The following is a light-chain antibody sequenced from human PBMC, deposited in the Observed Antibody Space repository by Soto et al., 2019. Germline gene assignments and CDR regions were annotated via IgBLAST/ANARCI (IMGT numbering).Light chain of an antibody. Sequence: EIVLTQSPGTLSLSPGESATLSCRASQSIFSSYLAWYQQKPGQAPRLLIYGASSRATGIPDRFSGDGSGTDFTLKISSLEPEDFAVYYCQQYSLSPLTFGGGTKV. CDR1: QSIFSSY. J-gene: IGKJ4*01. CDR2: GAS. V-gene: IGKV3-20*01. CDR3: QQYSLSPLT.